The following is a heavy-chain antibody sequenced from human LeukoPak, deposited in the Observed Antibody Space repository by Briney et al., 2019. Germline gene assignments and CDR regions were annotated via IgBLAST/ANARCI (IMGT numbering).Heavy chain of an antibody. CDR3: AKDGYCSSTSCRYYYYMDV. V-gene: IGHV3-23*01. D-gene: IGHD2-2*03. Sequence: GGSLRLSCAASGFTFSSYAMHWVRQAPGKGLEWVSAISSSGGSTYYADSVKGRFTISRDNSKNTLYLQMNSLRAEDTAVYYCAKDGYCSSTSCRYYYYMDVWGKGTTVTVSS. J-gene: IGHJ6*03. CDR2: ISSSGGST. CDR1: GFTFSSYA.